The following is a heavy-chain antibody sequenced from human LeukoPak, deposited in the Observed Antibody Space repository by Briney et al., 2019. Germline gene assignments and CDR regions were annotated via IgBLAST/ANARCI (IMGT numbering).Heavy chain of an antibody. Sequence: PSETLSLTCAVYGGSFSGYYWSWIRQPPGKGLEWIGEVNHSGSANYSPSLKSRVTISVDTSKNQFSLKFTVTAADTAVYYCARRDPDIVVGPADKFENWGQGALVTVSS. CDR3: ARRDPDIVVGPADKFEN. D-gene: IGHD2-2*01. V-gene: IGHV4-34*01. CDR1: GGSFSGYY. CDR2: VNHSGSA. J-gene: IGHJ4*02.